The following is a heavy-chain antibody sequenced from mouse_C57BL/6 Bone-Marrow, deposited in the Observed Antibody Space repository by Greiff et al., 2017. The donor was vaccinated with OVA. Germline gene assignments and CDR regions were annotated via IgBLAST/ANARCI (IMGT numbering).Heavy chain of an antibody. CDR3: AREGDITTVVATGDD. J-gene: IGHJ2*01. Sequence: QVQLQQSGAELVKPGASVKISCKASGYAFSSYWMNWVKQRPGKGLEWIGQIYPGDGDTNYNGKFKGKATLTADKSSSTAYMQLSSLTSEDSAVYFCAREGDITTVVATGDDWGKGTTLTVSS. D-gene: IGHD1-1*01. CDR1: GYAFSSYW. CDR2: IYPGDGDT. V-gene: IGHV1-80*01.